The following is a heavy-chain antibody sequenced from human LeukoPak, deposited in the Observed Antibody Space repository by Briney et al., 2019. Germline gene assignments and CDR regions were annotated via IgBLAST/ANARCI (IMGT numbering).Heavy chain of an antibody. CDR3: ARQDNNWNGAFDI. CDR2: IYPGDSDT. Sequence: GESLKISCKGSGHSFTSYWIGWVRQMPGKGLEWMGIIYPGDSDTRHSPSFQGQVTISADKSISTAYLQWSGLKASDTAMYYCARQDNNWNGAFDIWGQGTMVTVSS. J-gene: IGHJ3*02. D-gene: IGHD1-1*01. CDR1: GHSFTSYW. V-gene: IGHV5-51*01.